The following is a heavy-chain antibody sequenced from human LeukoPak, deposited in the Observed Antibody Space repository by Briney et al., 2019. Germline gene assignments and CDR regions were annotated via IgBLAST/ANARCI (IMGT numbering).Heavy chain of an antibody. D-gene: IGHD4-23*01. CDR2: ISSSSSYM. CDR1: GFTFSSYS. CDR3: ATVVAPTRYYFDY. V-gene: IGHV3-21*01. Sequence: PGGSLRLSCAASGFTFSSYSMNWVRQAPGKGLEWVSSISSSSSYMYYADSVKGRFTISRDNAKNSLYLQMNSLRAEDTAVYYCATVVAPTRYYFDYWGQGTLVTVSS. J-gene: IGHJ4*02.